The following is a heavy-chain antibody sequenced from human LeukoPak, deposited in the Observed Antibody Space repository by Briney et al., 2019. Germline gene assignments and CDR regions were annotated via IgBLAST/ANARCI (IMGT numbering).Heavy chain of an antibody. CDR2: LYNTENT. V-gene: IGHV4-59*08. CDR3: ARHIQLVGTDYFDY. CDR1: VGPISIHY. D-gene: IGHD6-13*01. J-gene: IGHJ4*02. Sequence: SVTLSLTCSLSVGPISIHYWRWIRRPPGRGVEYIAYLYNTENTNYNPSLKSRVTISVDTSKNQFSLKLRSVTAADTAVYYCARHIQLVGTDYFDYWGQGTLVTVST.